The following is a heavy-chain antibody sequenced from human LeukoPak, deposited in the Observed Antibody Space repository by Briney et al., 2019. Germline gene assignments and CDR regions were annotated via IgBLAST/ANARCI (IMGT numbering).Heavy chain of an antibody. D-gene: IGHD6-13*01. CDR1: GGSISSYY. CDR2: IYYSGST. V-gene: IGHV4-59*01. Sequence: PSETLSLTCTVSGGSISSYYWSWIRQPPGKGLEWIGYIYYSGSTNYNPSLKSRVTISVDTSKNQFSLKLSSVTAADTAVYYCAGVKRVAAAVDYWGQGTLVTVSS. CDR3: AGVKRVAAAVDY. J-gene: IGHJ4*02.